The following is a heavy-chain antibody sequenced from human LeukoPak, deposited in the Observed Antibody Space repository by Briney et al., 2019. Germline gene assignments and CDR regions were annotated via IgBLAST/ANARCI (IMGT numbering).Heavy chain of an antibody. J-gene: IGHJ4*02. CDR2: ISGSGGST. V-gene: IGHV3-23*01. CDR1: GFTFNSYA. CDR3: AKDSVVVTAIRVGYYFDY. D-gene: IGHD2-21*02. Sequence: GGSLRLSCAASGFTFNSYAVSWVRQAPGKGLEWVSAISGSGGSTYYADSVKGRFTISRDNSKNTLYLQMNSLRAEDTAVYYCAKDSVVVTAIRVGYYFDYWGQGTLVTVSS.